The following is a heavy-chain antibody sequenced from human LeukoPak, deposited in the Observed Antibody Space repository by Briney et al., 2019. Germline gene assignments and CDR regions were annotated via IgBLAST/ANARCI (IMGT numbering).Heavy chain of an antibody. CDR2: INPSGGST. CDR3: AREWGSIAARRLAFDI. D-gene: IGHD6-6*01. Sequence: ASVKVSCKASGYTFTSYYMHWVRQAPGQGLEWMGIINPSGGSTSYAQKFQGRVTMTRDMSTSTVYMELSSLRSEDTAVYYCAREWGSIAARRLAFDIWGQGTMVTVSS. CDR1: GYTFTSYY. V-gene: IGHV1-46*01. J-gene: IGHJ3*02.